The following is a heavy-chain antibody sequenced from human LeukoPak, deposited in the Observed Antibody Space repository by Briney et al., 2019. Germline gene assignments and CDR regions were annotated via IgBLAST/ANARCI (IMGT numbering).Heavy chain of an antibody. V-gene: IGHV3-7*01. D-gene: IGHD3-10*01. CDR1: GFTFDDYG. Sequence: GGSLRLACAASGFTFDDYGMSWVRQAPGKGLEWVANIKLDGSEKYYVDSVKGRFTISRDNAKNSLYLQMNSLRAEDTAVYYCARYPPDYSGSGNQPRVAYDYWGQGTLVTVSS. J-gene: IGHJ4*02. CDR2: IKLDGSEK. CDR3: ARYPPDYSGSGNQPRVAYDY.